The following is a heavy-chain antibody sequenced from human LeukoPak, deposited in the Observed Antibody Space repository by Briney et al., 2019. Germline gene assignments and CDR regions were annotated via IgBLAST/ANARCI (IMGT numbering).Heavy chain of an antibody. Sequence: GRSLRLSSAASRFTFSSYGLNWVRQAARTALRCVSCISSSNSYISCADPVHGRFTISTDNATNTLYPHMHSPRAADTAVYYCARDSLYVGDWFGAFDIWGQGTMVTVSS. CDR2: ISSSNSYI. V-gene: IGHV3-21*01. J-gene: IGHJ3*02. CDR3: ARDSLYVGDWFGAFDI. D-gene: IGHD2-21*01. CDR1: RFTFSSYG.